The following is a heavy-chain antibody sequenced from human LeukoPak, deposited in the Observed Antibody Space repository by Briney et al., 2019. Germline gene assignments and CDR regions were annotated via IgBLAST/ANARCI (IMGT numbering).Heavy chain of an antibody. CDR3: ARGLITFGGVIVIEEYYFDY. J-gene: IGHJ4*02. Sequence: GASVKVSCKASGYTFTGYYMHGVGQAPGQGLEWMGWINPNSGGTNYAQKFQGRVTMTRDTSISTAYMELSRLRSDATAVYYCARGLITFGGVIVIEEYYFDYWGQGTLVTVSS. V-gene: IGHV1-2*02. D-gene: IGHD3-16*02. CDR2: INPNSGGT. CDR1: GYTFTGYY.